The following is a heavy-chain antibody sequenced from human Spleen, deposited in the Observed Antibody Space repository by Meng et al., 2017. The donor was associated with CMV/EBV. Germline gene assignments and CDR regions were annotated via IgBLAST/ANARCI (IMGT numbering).Heavy chain of an antibody. D-gene: IGHD5/OR15-5a*01. CDR2: ITWNSGTI. V-gene: IGHV3-9*01. CDR3: AKDLVSTITGGFDY. Sequence: SCAAYVMHWVRPAPGKGLEWVSCITWNSGTIGYADSVKGRFTISRDNAKNSLYMQMNSLRAEDTALYYCAKDLVSTITGGFDYWGQGTRVTVSS. J-gene: IGHJ4*02. CDR1: SCAAYV.